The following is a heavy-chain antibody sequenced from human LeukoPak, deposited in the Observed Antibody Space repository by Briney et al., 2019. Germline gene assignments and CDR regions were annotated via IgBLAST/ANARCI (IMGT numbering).Heavy chain of an antibody. D-gene: IGHD2-21*02. CDR2: MYSGGST. CDR1: GFTVSSNY. Sequence: GGSLRLSCAASGFTVSSNYMSWVRQAPGKGLEWVSVMYSGGSTYYADSVKGRFTISRDNSKNTLYLQMNSLRAEDTAVYYCARVKLSYCGGDCSYFDYWGQGTLVTVSS. CDR3: ARVKLSYCGGDCSYFDY. V-gene: IGHV3-53*01. J-gene: IGHJ4*02.